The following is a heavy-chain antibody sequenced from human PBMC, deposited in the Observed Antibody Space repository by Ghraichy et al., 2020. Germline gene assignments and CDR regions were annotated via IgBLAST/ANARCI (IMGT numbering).Heavy chain of an antibody. CDR3: ARDLLEGDNWFDP. D-gene: IGHD3-16*01. CDR2: ISSSGSTI. Sequence: GESLNISCAASGFTFSDYYMSWIRQAPGKGLEWVSYISSSGSTIYYADSVKGRFTISRDNAKNSLYLQMNSLRAEDTAVYYCARDLLEGDNWFDPWGQGTLVTVSS. V-gene: IGHV3-11*01. J-gene: IGHJ5*02. CDR1: GFTFSDYY.